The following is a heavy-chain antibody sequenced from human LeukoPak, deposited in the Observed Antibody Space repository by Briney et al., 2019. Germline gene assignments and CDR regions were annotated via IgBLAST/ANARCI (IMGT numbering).Heavy chain of an antibody. V-gene: IGHV3-30*02. CDR1: AFTFSSYG. CDR2: LRSDGSDK. J-gene: IGHJ5*02. D-gene: IGHD3-3*01. CDR3: AKPSSITIFGVDYNYFDP. Sequence: PGGSLRLSCAASAFTFSSYGMHWVRQAPGKGLEWVAFLRSDGSDKYYADFVKGRFTISRDNSKNTLYLQLNSLRPEDTAMYCCAKPSSITIFGVDYNYFDPWGQGTLVTVSS.